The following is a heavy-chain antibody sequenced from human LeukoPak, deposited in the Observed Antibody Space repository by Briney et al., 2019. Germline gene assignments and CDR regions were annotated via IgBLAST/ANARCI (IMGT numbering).Heavy chain of an antibody. Sequence: PTETLSLTCTVSGGSVSSGTYYWSWIRQPPGKGLEWIGHIYYSGSTNYNPSLQSRVTISVDTSKNQFSLNLNSVTAADTAVYYCARGGAARLHFQNWGQGTLVTVSS. CDR1: GGSVSSGTYY. J-gene: IGHJ1*01. CDR2: IYYSGST. V-gene: IGHV4-61*01. CDR3: ARGGAARLHFQN. D-gene: IGHD6-6*01.